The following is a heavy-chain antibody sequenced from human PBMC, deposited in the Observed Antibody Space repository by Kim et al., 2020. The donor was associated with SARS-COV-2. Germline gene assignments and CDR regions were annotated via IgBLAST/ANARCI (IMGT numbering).Heavy chain of an antibody. D-gene: IGHD6-13*01. Sequence: GGSLRLSCAASGFTFSNAWMSWVRQAPGKGLEWVGRIKSKTDGGTTDYAAPVKGRFTISRDDSKNTLYLQMNSLKTEDTAVYYCTTYRIAAAGTNWFDPWGQGTLVTVSS. CDR3: TTYRIAAAGTNWFDP. CDR1: GFTFSNAW. CDR2: IKSKTDGGTT. J-gene: IGHJ5*02. V-gene: IGHV3-15*01.